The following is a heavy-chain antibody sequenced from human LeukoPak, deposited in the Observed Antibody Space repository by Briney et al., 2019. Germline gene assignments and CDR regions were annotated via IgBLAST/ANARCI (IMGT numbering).Heavy chain of an antibody. CDR3: AKDTLRYSSSSDPPGY. D-gene: IGHD6-13*01. J-gene: IGHJ4*02. CDR1: GFTFSSYG. CDR2: ISGSGGST. V-gene: IGHV3-23*01. Sequence: GRSLRLSCAASGFTFSSYGMHWVRQAPGKGLEWVSAISGSGGSTYYADSVKGRFTISRDNSKNTLYLQMNSLRAEDTAVYYCAKDTLRYSSSSDPPGYWGQGTLVTVSS.